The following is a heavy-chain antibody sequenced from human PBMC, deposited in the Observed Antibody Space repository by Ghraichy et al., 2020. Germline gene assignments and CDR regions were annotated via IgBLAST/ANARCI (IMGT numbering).Heavy chain of an antibody. J-gene: IGHJ4*02. V-gene: IGHV2-5*02. CDR1: GFSLSTSGVG. CDR3: ARLLLAANWCYFDY. D-gene: IGHD2-15*01. CDR2: IYWDDDK. Sequence: SGPTLVKPTQTLTLTCTFSGFSLSTSGVGVGWIRQPPGKALEWLALIYWDDDKRYSPSLKSRLTITKDTSKNQVVLTMTNMDPVDTATYYCARLLLAANWCYFDYWGQGTLVTVSS.